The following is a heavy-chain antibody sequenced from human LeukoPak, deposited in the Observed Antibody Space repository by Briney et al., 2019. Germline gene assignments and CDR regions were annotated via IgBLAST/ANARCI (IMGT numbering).Heavy chain of an antibody. Sequence: KTGGSLRLSCAASGFTFNNAWMSWVRQAPGKGLEWVGRIKSKTDGGTTDYAAPVKGRFTISRDDSKNTLYLQMNSLKTEDTAVYYCTTPTYYDFQRGPYFDYWGQGTLVTVSS. CDR3: TTPTYYDFQRGPYFDY. V-gene: IGHV3-15*01. CDR1: GFTFNNAW. CDR2: IKSKTDGGTT. D-gene: IGHD3-3*01. J-gene: IGHJ4*02.